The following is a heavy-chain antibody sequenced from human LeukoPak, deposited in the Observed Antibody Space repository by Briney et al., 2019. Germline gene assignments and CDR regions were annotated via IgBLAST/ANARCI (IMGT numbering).Heavy chain of an antibody. D-gene: IGHD3-22*01. V-gene: IGHV3-48*04. CDR1: GFTFSSYA. J-gene: IGHJ4*02. CDR2: ISSSGGTM. Sequence: GGSLRLSCAASGFTFSSYAMHWVRQAPGKGLEWVSYISSSGGTMYYADSVKGRFTISRDNAKTSLYLQMNSLRAEDTAVYYCARDTYYYDSSGYYYPGGCDYWGQGTLVTVSS. CDR3: ARDTYYYDSSGYYYPGGCDY.